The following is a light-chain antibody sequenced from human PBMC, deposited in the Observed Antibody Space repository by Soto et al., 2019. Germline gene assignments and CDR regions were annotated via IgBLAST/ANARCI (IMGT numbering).Light chain of an antibody. CDR3: QMYNNWVGT. CDR1: QSISSN. Sequence: EMGMTRNPDILCMSPDERATLSCRANQSISSNLAWYQQKPGQAPRLLIYGAATRATGIPARFSGSGSGTDFTLTINSLQSEDFAVYYCQMYNNWVGTFGGGTKV. V-gene: IGKV3-15*01. J-gene: IGKJ4*01. CDR2: GAA.